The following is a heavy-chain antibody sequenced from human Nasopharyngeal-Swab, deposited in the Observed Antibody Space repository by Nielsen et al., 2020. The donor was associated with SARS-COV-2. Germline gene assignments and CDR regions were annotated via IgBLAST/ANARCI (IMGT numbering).Heavy chain of an antibody. CDR2: ITSGNSV. V-gene: IGHV3-48*02. CDR1: GFTFSIYT. CDR3: ARERGGGYGDY. Sequence: GGSLRLSCATSGFTFSIYTMTWVRQAPGKGLQWISYITSGNSVQYADSVRGRFTISRDNAKNSLYLQMNSLTDEDTAVYYCARERGGGYGDYWGQGTLVTVAS. D-gene: IGHD5-12*01. J-gene: IGHJ4*02.